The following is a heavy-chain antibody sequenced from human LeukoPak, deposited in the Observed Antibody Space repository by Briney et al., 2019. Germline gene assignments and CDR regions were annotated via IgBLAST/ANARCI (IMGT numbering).Heavy chain of an antibody. D-gene: IGHD3-10*01. CDR2: ISRSGDDT. CDR3: AKAGANWFDP. J-gene: IGHJ5*02. V-gene: IGHV3-23*01. CDR1: GFTFSGYA. Sequence: TGGSLRLSCAASGFTFSGYAMSWVRQAPGKGLQWVATISRSGDDTYYADSVKGRLTVSRDNSKNTLYVQMNSLRAEDTAIYYCAKAGANWFDPWGQGTLVTVSS.